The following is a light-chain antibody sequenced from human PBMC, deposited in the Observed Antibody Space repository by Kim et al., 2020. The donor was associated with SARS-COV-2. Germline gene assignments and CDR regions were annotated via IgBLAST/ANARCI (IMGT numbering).Light chain of an antibody. CDR1: ALPKQY. J-gene: IGLJ3*02. CDR3: QSADSSGRV. CDR2: KDS. V-gene: IGLV3-25*03. Sequence: SVSPGQKARITCSGDALPKQYAYWYQQKPGQAPVLVIYKDSERPSGIPERFSGSSSGTTVTLTISGVQAEDEADYYCQSADSSGRVFGGGTQLTVL.